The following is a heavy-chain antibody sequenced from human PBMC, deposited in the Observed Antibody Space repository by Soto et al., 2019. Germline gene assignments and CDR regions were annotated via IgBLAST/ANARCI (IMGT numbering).Heavy chain of an antibody. D-gene: IGHD6-13*01. CDR1: GDSISSSPYH. J-gene: IGHJ5*02. Sequence: SETLSLTCTVSGDSISSSPYHWGWIRHPPGRGLEWIANIYYSGNTISNPSLKSRVTISVDTSKNQFSLRLSSVTAADTAVYSCARLYSSSWYSNWFDPWGQGTLVTVSS. CDR3: ARLYSSSWYSNWFDP. V-gene: IGHV4-61*05. CDR2: IYYSGNT.